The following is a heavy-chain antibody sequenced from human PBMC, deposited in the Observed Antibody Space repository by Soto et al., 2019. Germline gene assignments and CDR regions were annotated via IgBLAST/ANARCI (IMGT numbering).Heavy chain of an antibody. J-gene: IGHJ3*02. CDR3: ASQLDSGGGAFDI. Sequence: LSLTCAASGFTFSSYEMNWVRQAPGKGLEWVSYISSSGSTIYYADSVKGRFTISRDNAKNSLYLQMNSLRAEDTAVYYCASQLDSGGGAFDIWGQGTMVTVSS. CDR2: ISSSGSTI. CDR1: GFTFSSYE. D-gene: IGHD4-17*01. V-gene: IGHV3-48*03.